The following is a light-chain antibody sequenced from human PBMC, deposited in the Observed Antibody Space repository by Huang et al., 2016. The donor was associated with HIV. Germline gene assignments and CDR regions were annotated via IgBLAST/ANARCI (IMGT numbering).Light chain of an antibody. CDR3: QQRKYWPPIT. V-gene: IGKV3-11*01. Sequence: ETVLTQSPATLSLSPGERATLSCRASQSVNSYLACYQQKPGQTPRLLIYDASNRATGIPARFSGSGSETDFTLTISSLEPEDFAVYYCQQRKYWPPITFGQGTRLEIK. CDR2: DAS. J-gene: IGKJ5*01. CDR1: QSVNSY.